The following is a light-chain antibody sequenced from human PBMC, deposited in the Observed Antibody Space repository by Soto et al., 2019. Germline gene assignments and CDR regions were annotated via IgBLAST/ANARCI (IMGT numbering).Light chain of an antibody. Sequence: EIVMTHSPATLSVSPGERATLSCRASQSVSSNLAWYQQKPGQTPRLLIYDASNRATGIPARFSGSGSGTDFTLTISSLEPEDFAVYYCQQYHKWPPFTFGGGTKVDIK. J-gene: IGKJ4*01. V-gene: IGKV3D-15*01. CDR1: QSVSSN. CDR2: DAS. CDR3: QQYHKWPPFT.